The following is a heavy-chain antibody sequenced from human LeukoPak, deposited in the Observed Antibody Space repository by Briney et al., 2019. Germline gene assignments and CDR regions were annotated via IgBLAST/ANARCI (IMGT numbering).Heavy chain of an antibody. CDR2: IFYSGST. V-gene: IGHV4-39*07. CDR1: AGSISSSNYY. CDR3: ARGPNQYCASTSCALNWFDP. Sequence: SETLSLTCTVSAGSISSSNYYWGWIRQPPGKGLEWVGSIFYSGSTYYNPSLKSRVTISVDTSKNQFSLKLTSVTAADTAVYYCARGPNQYCASTSCALNWFDPWGQGTLVTVSS. D-gene: IGHD2-2*01. J-gene: IGHJ5*02.